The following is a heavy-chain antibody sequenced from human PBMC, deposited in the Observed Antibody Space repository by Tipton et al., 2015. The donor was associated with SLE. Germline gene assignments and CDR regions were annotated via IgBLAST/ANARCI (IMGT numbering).Heavy chain of an antibody. CDR3: ATQGYYDSSFDY. D-gene: IGHD3-16*01. Sequence: SLRLSCSVAGLSMTTRPWWTWVRQPPGKGLEWVGEVHHTGGNNYNPSLESRVTISVDTSKNQFSLKLSSVTAADTAVYYCATQGYYDSSFDYWGQGTLVTVSS. CDR1: GLSMTTRPW. CDR2: VHHTGGN. V-gene: IGHV4-4*02. J-gene: IGHJ4*02.